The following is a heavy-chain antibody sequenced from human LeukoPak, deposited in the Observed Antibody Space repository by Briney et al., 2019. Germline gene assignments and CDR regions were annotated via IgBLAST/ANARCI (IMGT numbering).Heavy chain of an antibody. CDR1: GYTFTSYG. V-gene: IGHV1-18*01. Sequence: ASVTVSFKTSGYTFTSYGLSWVRQAPGQGLEWMGGIITYNGNTYYSQKLQGRVTMTTDTSTSTAYMELRSLRSDDTAVYYCAKTTVTSEEYYYYYMDVWGKGTRVTVSS. D-gene: IGHD4-17*01. J-gene: IGHJ6*03. CDR2: IITYNGNT. CDR3: AKTTVTSEEYYYYYMDV.